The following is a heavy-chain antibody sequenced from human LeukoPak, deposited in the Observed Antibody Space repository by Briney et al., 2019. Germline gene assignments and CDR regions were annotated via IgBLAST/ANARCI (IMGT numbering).Heavy chain of an antibody. CDR3: AKIQGGYSYGFWVDLGFDY. Sequence: PGGSLRLSCAASGFTFSSYAMSWVRQAPGKGLEWVSGISGSGGSTDYADSVKGRFTISRDNSKNTLYLQMNSLRAEDTAVYYCAKIQGGYSYGFWVDLGFDYWGQETLVTVSS. V-gene: IGHV3-23*01. D-gene: IGHD5-18*01. CDR2: ISGSGGST. J-gene: IGHJ4*02. CDR1: GFTFSSYA.